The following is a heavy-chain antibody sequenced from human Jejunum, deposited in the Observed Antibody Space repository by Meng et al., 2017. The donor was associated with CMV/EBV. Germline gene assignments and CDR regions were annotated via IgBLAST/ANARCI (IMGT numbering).Heavy chain of an antibody. D-gene: IGHD6-6*01. Sequence: SHYWKGIRQPTGKGLEWTGYIENRGSTNYTPSLQSRVAISVDTARNQFSRKLTSVTAADTAVYYCAGIKYSSSSTARLVYYSAFWGQGTRVTVSS. CDR1: SHY. CDR2: IENRGST. J-gene: IGHJ4*02. V-gene: IGHV4-59*03. CDR3: AGIKYSSSSTARLVYYSAF.